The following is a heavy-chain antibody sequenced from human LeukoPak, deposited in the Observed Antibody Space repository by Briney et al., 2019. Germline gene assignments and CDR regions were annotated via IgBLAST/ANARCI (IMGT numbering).Heavy chain of an antibody. CDR1: GFTFTSSA. J-gene: IGHJ6*02. CDR3: AAVGRYPTYYDSSGYYYDYGMDV. D-gene: IGHD3-22*01. Sequence: ASVKVSCKASGFTFTSSAMQWVRQARGQRLEWIGWIVVGSGNTNYAQKSQERVTITRDMSTSTAYMELSSLRSEDTAVYYCAAVGRYPTYYDSSGYYYDYGMDVWGQGTTVTVSS. V-gene: IGHV1-58*02. CDR2: IVVGSGNT.